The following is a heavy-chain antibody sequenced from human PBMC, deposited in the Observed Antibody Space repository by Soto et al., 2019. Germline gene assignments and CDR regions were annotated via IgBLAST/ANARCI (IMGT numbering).Heavy chain of an antibody. CDR2: INPNSGGT. V-gene: IGHV1-2*04. Sequence: QVQLVQSGAEVKKPGASVKVSCKASGYTFTGYYMHWVRQAPGQGLEWMGWINPNSGGTNYAQKFQGWVTMTRDTAISTAYMELSRLRSDDTAVYYCAREVSWVATGDTDAFDIWGQGTMVTVSS. CDR1: GYTFTGYY. D-gene: IGHD5-12*01. J-gene: IGHJ3*02. CDR3: AREVSWVATGDTDAFDI.